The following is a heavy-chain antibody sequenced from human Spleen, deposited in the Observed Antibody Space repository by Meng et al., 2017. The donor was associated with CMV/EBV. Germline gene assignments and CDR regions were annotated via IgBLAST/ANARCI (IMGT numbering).Heavy chain of an antibody. Sequence: GESLKISCAASGFSFTSYWMHWVRQVPGKGLVWVARINSDGSITTYADSVKGRFIVSRDNAKSTLFLHMNSLGAEDTAVYYCARGGWLRFGEGDYYYYGMNVWGQGTTVTVSS. CDR1: GFSFTSYW. J-gene: IGHJ6*02. D-gene: IGHD5-12*01. CDR2: INSDGSIT. V-gene: IGHV3-74*03. CDR3: ARGGWLRFGEGDYYYYGMNV.